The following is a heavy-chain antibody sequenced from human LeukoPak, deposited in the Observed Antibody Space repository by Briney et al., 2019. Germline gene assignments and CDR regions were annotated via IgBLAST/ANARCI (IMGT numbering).Heavy chain of an antibody. V-gene: IGHV1-8*01. CDR2: MNPNSGNT. J-gene: IGHJ6*03. CDR1: GYTFTSYD. CDR3: ARYKAERGQIFGGYYYYMDV. Sequence: ASVKVSCKASGYTFTSYDINWVRQATGQVLEWMGWMNPNSGNTGYAQKFQGRVTMTRNTSISTAYMELSSLRSEDTAVYYCARYKAERGQIFGGYYYYMDVWGKGTTVTVSS. D-gene: IGHD3-10*01.